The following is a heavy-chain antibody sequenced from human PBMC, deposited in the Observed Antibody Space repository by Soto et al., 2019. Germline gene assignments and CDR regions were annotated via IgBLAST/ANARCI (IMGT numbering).Heavy chain of an antibody. D-gene: IGHD3-10*01. V-gene: IGHV4-39*01. CDR2: IYYSGST. CDR3: ARVGGYYGSGSYPFDP. CDR1: GGSISSSSYY. Sequence: SETLSLTCTVSGGSISSSSYYWGWIRQPPGKGLEWIGSIYYSGSTYYNPSLKSRVTISVDTSKNQFSLKLSSVTAADTAVYYCARVGGYYGSGSYPFDPWGQGTLVTVSS. J-gene: IGHJ5*02.